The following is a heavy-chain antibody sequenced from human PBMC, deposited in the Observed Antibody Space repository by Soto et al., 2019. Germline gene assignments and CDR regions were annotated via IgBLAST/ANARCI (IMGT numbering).Heavy chain of an antibody. Sequence: PGGSLRLSCAASGFTFSSYDMHWVRQATGKGLEWVSAIGTAGDTYYPGSVKGRFTISRENAKNSLYLQMNSLRAGDSVVYYCARGYRSSNGTGVDYWGQGTLVTVSS. J-gene: IGHJ4*02. V-gene: IGHV3-13*04. CDR3: ARGYRSSNGTGVDY. CDR1: GFTFSSYD. D-gene: IGHD6-6*01. CDR2: IGTAGDT.